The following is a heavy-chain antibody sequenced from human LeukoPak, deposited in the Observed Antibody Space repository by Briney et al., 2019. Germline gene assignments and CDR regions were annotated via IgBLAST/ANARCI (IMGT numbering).Heavy chain of an antibody. CDR3: ARGLSVVAAATPFGYFDY. J-gene: IGHJ4*02. CDR1: GFPFSSYE. V-gene: IGHV3-48*03. CDR2: ISSSGSTI. D-gene: IGHD2-15*01. Sequence: GSLELSCAASGFPFSSYEMNWVRPAPGKGLEWVSYISSSGSTIYYADSVKGRFTISRDNAKNSLYLQMNSLRAEDTAVYYCARGLSVVAAATPFGYFDYWGQGTLVTVSS.